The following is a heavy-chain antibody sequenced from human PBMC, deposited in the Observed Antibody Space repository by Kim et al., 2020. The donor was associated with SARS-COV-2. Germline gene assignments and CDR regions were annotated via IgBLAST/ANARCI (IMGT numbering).Heavy chain of an antibody. Sequence: GGSLRLSCAASGFTFSSYAMHWVRQAPGKGLEWVAVIWYDGSNKYYADSVKGRFTISRDNSKNTLYLQMNSLRAEDTAVYYCAKDRGYSYGVFDYWGQGTLVTVSS. V-gene: IGHV3-33*06. CDR2: IWYDGSNK. CDR1: GFTFSSYA. J-gene: IGHJ4*02. CDR3: AKDRGYSYGVFDY. D-gene: IGHD5-18*01.